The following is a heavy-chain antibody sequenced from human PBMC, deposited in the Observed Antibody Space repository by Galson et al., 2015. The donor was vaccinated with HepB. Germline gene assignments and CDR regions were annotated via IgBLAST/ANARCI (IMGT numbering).Heavy chain of an antibody. Sequence: SLRLSCAASGFTFSSYSMNWVRQAPGKGLEWVSYISSSSSTIYYADSVKGRFTISRDNAKNSLYLQMNSLRDEDTAVYYCARNSYYYGSGSNSIDYWGQGTLVTVSS. J-gene: IGHJ4*02. CDR2: ISSSSSTI. V-gene: IGHV3-48*02. D-gene: IGHD3-10*01. CDR1: GFTFSSYS. CDR3: ARNSYYYGSGSNSIDY.